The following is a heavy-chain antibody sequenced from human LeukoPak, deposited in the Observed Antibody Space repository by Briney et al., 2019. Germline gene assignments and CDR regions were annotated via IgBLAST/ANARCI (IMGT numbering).Heavy chain of an antibody. CDR3: ARGIAARYYYMDV. D-gene: IGHD6-6*01. CDR1: GFTVSSNY. CDR2: ISSSSSTI. Sequence: PGGSLRLSCAASGFTVSSNYMSWVRQAPGKGLEWVSYISSSSSTIYYADSVKGRFTISRDNAKNSLYLQMNSLRAEDTAVYYCARGIAARYYYMDVWGKGTTVTVSS. V-gene: IGHV3-48*01. J-gene: IGHJ6*03.